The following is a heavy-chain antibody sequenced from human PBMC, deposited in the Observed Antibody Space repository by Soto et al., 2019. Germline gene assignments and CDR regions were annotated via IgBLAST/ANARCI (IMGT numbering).Heavy chain of an antibody. J-gene: IGHJ4*02. V-gene: IGHV1-69*02. D-gene: IGHD1-26*01. CDR2: IIPILGIA. CDR1: GGTFSSYT. Sequence: QVQLVQSGAEVKKPGSSVKVSCKASGGTFSSYTISWVRQAPGQGLEWMGRIIPILGIANYAQKFQGRVTITADKSTSTAYMELSSLRSEDTAVYYCAWEIWYGGIDYWGQGTLVTVSS. CDR3: AWEIWYGGIDY.